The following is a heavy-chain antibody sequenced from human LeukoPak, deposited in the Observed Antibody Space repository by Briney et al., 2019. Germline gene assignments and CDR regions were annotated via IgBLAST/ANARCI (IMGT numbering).Heavy chain of an antibody. CDR1: GGSISSYY. Sequence: SETLSLTCTASGGSISSYYWSWIRQPARKGLEWIGRIYTSGSTNYNLSLKSRVTMSVDTSKNQCSLRLSSVTAADTAVYYCARDRGGSGGSCYFDYWGQGSLVTVSS. D-gene: IGHD2-15*01. J-gene: IGHJ4*02. CDR3: ARDRGGSGGSCYFDY. V-gene: IGHV4-4*07. CDR2: IYTSGST.